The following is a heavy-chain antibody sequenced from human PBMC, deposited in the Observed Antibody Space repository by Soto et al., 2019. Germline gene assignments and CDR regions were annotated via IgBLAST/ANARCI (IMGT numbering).Heavy chain of an antibody. Sequence: PGGSLRLSCAASGFPFSSYAMSLVRQSPGKGLEWVSAISGSGGSTYYADSVKGRFTISRDNSKNTLYLQMNSLRAEDTAVYYCAKFLRPKPYYYYGMDVWGQGTRLTVSS. D-gene: IGHD3-16*01. J-gene: IGHJ6*02. CDR1: GFPFSSYA. CDR2: ISGSGGST. V-gene: IGHV3-23*01. CDR3: AKFLRPKPYYYYGMDV.